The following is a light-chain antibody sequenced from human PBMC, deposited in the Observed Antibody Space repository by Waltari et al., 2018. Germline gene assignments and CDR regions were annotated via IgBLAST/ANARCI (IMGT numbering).Light chain of an antibody. CDR2: EVS. J-gene: IGLJ2*01. CDR1: SSDVGDYNF. V-gene: IGLV2-14*01. CDR3: SSYTSSSTVV. Sequence: QSALTQPASVSGSPGQSITISCTGTSSDVGDYNFVSWYQQHPGKAPKLMIYEVSDRPSGVSNRFSGSKSGNTASLTISGLQAEDEADYYCSSYTSSSTVVFGGGTKPTVL.